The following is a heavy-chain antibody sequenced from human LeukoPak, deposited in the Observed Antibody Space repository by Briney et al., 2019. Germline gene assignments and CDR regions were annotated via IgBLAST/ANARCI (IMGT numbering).Heavy chain of an antibody. CDR3: AKEGSLGGDYGDYPVLDI. CDR2: ISGSGGST. J-gene: IGHJ3*02. V-gene: IGHV3-23*01. D-gene: IGHD4-17*01. CDR1: GFTFSSYA. Sequence: GGSLRLSCVASGFTFSSYAMSWVRQAPGKGLEWVSAISGSGGSTYYADSVKGRFTISRDNSKNTLYLQMNSLRAEDTAVYYCAKEGSLGGDYGDYPVLDIWGRGTMVTVSS.